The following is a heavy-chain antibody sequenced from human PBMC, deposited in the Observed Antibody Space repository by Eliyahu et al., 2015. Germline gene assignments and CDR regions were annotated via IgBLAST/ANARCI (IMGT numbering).Heavy chain of an antibody. V-gene: IGHV3-23*04. CDR1: GFTFSLSA. J-gene: IGHJ4*02. D-gene: IGHD4-17*01. Sequence: EVQLVESGGGLVQPGGSLRLSCAASGFTFSLSAMNWVRQAPGKGLAWVXSIXGSGGFTYXADSVKGRFTISRDNSKNTLYLQMHSLRAEDTAVYYCARGDYPFHYWGQGTLITVSS. CDR3: ARGDYPFHY. CDR2: IXGSGGFT.